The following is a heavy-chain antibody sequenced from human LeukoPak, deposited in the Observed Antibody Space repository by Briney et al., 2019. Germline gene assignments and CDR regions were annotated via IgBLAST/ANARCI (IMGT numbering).Heavy chain of an antibody. V-gene: IGHV3-9*01. CDR1: GFTFDDYA. Sequence: GRSLRLSCAASGFTFDDYAMHWVRQAPGKGLEWVSGISWNSGSIGYADSVKGRFTISRDNAKNSLYLQMNSLRAEDTALYYCAKDPRYGGLDYWGQGTLVTVSS. CDR2: ISWNSGSI. D-gene: IGHD4-23*01. J-gene: IGHJ4*02. CDR3: AKDPRYGGLDY.